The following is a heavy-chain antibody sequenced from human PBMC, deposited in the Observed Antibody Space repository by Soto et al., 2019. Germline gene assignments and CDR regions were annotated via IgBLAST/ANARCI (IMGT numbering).Heavy chain of an antibody. CDR1: GGSFSGYY. J-gene: IGHJ6*02. CDR3: ARDLGNYYYAMDV. CDR2: INHSGST. Sequence: PSETLSLTCAAYGGSFSGYYWSWIRQPPGKGLEWIGEINHSGSTEYNPSLKSRVTISVDTSKNQFSLKVNSVTAADTAVYYCARDLGNYYYAMDVWGQGTTVTVSS. V-gene: IGHV4-34*01.